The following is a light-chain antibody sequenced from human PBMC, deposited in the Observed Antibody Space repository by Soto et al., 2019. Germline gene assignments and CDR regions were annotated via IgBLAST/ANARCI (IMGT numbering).Light chain of an antibody. Sequence: EIVLTQSPGTLSLSPVETATLSCRASQTVNSDYLAWFQQRPGQAPRLLIFATSRRATDIPDRFSGSGSGTDFTLALRRLEPEDFAVYYCHQFGYSPRTFGQGTKVDIK. V-gene: IGKV3-20*01. CDR3: HQFGYSPRT. CDR2: ATS. CDR1: QTVNSDY. J-gene: IGKJ1*01.